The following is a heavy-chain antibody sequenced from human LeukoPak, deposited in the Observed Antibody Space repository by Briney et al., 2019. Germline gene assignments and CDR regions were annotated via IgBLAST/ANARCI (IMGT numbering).Heavy chain of an antibody. D-gene: IGHD6-13*01. Sequence: ASVKVSCKASGYTFTSYGISWVRQAAGHGLEWMGWISAYNGNTNYAQKLQGRVTMTTDTSTSTAYMELRSLRSDDTAVYYCARAADYYYYYMDVWGKGTTVTVSS. J-gene: IGHJ6*03. V-gene: IGHV1-18*01. CDR3: ARAADYYYYYMDV. CDR2: ISAYNGNT. CDR1: GYTFTSYG.